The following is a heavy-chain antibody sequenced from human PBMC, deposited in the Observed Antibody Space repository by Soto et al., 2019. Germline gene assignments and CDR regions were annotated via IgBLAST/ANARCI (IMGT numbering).Heavy chain of an antibody. CDR1: GGTFSSYA. J-gene: IGHJ6*02. V-gene: IGHV1-69*13. D-gene: IGHD6-13*01. CDR3: ARDKGIAAAGTTGNWVYYYYGMDD. Sequence: ASVKVSCKASGGTFSSYAISWVRQAPGQGLEWMGGIIPIFGTANYAQKFQGRVTITADESTSTAYMELSSLRSEGTAVYYCARDKGIAAAGTTGNWVYYYYGMDDWGQRTTVTVSS. CDR2: IIPIFGTA.